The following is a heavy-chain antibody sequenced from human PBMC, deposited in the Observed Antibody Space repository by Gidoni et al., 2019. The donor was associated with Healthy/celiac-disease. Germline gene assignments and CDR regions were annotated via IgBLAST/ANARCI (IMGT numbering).Heavy chain of an antibody. CDR1: GFTVSSYY. CDR2: VYGGGST. D-gene: IGHD2-15*01. J-gene: IGHJ4*02. CDR3: ARDSCSGGSCYDNPSILDY. Sequence: EVQLWESGGGFVQPGGSLRLSCAASGFTVSSYYMSWVRQAPGKALEWGSVVYGGGSTYYADSVKGRFTISRDNSKNTLYRQMNSLRAEDTAVYYCARDSCSGGSCYDNPSILDYWGQGTLVTVSS. V-gene: IGHV3-66*01.